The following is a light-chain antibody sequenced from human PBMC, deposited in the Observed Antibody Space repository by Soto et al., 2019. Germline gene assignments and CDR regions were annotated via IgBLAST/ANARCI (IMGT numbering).Light chain of an antibody. V-gene: IGKV1-9*01. Sequence: IQLTQSPSSLSASVGDSVTITCRASQGISSFLAWYQQKPGKATKLLIYAASTLQSGVPSRFSGSGSGTDFTLTISSLQPEDFATYFCQQLNSYPITFGQGTRLEIK. CDR1: QGISSF. CDR3: QQLNSYPIT. CDR2: AAS. J-gene: IGKJ5*01.